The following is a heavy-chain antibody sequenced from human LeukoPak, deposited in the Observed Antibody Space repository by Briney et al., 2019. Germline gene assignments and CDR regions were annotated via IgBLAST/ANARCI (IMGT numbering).Heavy chain of an antibody. CDR2: IIPIFGTA. J-gene: IGHJ6*04. CDR3: ARNAVPDRPFSGMDV. CDR1: GGTFSSYA. V-gene: IGHV1-69*01. Sequence: SVKVSCKASGGTFSSYAVSWVRQAPGQGLEWMGGIIPIFGTANYAQKFQGRVTITADESTSTAYMELSSLRSEDTAVYYCARNAVPDRPFSGMDVWGKGTTVTVSS. D-gene: IGHD2-2*01.